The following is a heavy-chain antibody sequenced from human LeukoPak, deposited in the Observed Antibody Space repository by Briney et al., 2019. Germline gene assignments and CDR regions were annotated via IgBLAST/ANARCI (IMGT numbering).Heavy chain of an antibody. V-gene: IGHV4-59*01. CDR3: ARHPFATPFDF. D-gene: IGHD2-15*01. CDR1: GGSISNYY. CDR2: IFYSGST. J-gene: IGHJ4*02. Sequence: KPSETLSLTCTVSGGSISNYYWSWIRQPPGKGLEWIGYIFYSGSTNYNPSLKSRATISVDTSKNQFSLKLSSVIAADTAVYYCARHPFATPFDFWGRGTLVTVSS.